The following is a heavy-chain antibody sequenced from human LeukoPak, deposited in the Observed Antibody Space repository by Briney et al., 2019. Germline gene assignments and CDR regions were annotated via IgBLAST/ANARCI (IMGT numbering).Heavy chain of an antibody. D-gene: IGHD3-10*01. CDR3: ARTPNYGSGSYDY. J-gene: IGHJ4*02. V-gene: IGHV3-20*04. CDR1: GFNFDDYG. CDR2: INWNGDST. Sequence: PGGSLRLSCAASGFNFDDYGMIWVRQAPGKGLERVSGINWNGDSTGYADSVKGRFTISRDNAKNSLYLQMNSLRAEDTALYYCARTPNYGSGSYDYWGQGTLVTVSS.